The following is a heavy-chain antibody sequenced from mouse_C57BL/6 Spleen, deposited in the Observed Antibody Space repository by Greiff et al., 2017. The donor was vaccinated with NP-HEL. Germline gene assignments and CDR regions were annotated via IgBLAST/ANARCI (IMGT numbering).Heavy chain of an antibody. V-gene: IGHV7-3*01. CDR1: GFTFTDYY. CDR2: IRNKANGYTT. D-gene: IGHD2-4*01. CDR3: ARSYYDYDVYAMDY. J-gene: IGHJ4*01. Sequence: EVQLVESGGGLVQPGGSLSLSCAASGFTFTDYYMSWVRQPPGKALEWLGFIRNKANGYTTEYSASVKGRFTISRDNSQSILYLQMNALRAEDSATYYCARSYYDYDVYAMDYWGQGTSVTVSS.